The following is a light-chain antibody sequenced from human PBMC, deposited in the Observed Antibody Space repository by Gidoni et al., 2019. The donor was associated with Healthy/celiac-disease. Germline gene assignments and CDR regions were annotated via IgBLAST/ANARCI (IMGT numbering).Light chain of an antibody. CDR1: QSISSY. V-gene: IGKV1-39*01. CDR2: AAS. CDR3: QQSYSTPRYT. Sequence: DIQMTQSPPSLSASVGDRVTITCRASQSISSYLNWYQQKPGKAPKLLIYAASSLQSGVPSRFSGSGSGTDFTLTISRLQPEDFATYYCQQSYSTPRYTFGQGTKLEIK. J-gene: IGKJ2*01.